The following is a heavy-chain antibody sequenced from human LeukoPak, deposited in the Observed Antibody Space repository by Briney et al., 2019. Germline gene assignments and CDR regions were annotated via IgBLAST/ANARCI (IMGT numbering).Heavy chain of an antibody. D-gene: IGHD3-10*01. CDR1: GGSISSSNYY. Sequence: MPSETLSLTCTVSGGSISSSNYYWGWIRQPPGKGLEWIGSIYYSGSTYNNPSLKSRVTMSVDTSKNQFSLKVNSVTAADTAVYYCATLMVRGVNFDYWGQGTLVTVSS. V-gene: IGHV4-39*01. CDR2: IYYSGST. J-gene: IGHJ4*02. CDR3: ATLMVRGVNFDY.